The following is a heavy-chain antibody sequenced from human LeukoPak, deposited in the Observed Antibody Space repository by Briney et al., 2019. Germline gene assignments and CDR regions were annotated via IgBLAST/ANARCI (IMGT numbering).Heavy chain of an antibody. CDR1: GGSFSGYY. CDR3: ASFGNSWYYYGMDV. V-gene: IGHV4-34*01. D-gene: IGHD3-10*01. CDR2: INHSGST. Sequence: SETLSLTCAVYGGSFSGYYWSWIRQPPGKGLEWIGEINHSGSTNYNPSLKSRVTISVDTSKNQFSLKLSSVTAADTAVYYCASFGNSWYYYGMDVWGQGTTVTVSS. J-gene: IGHJ6*02.